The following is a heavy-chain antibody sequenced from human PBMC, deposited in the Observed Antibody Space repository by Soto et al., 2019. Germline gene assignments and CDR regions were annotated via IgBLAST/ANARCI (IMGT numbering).Heavy chain of an antibody. CDR2: LYTGGGT. Sequence: EVQLVESGGGLIQPGGSLRLSCAASGFTVSDYHMNWVRQAPGQGLEWVSVLYTGGGTYYADSVKGRFTISRDNSKNTLYLEMNSLRAEDTAVYYCARRYYSMDVWGQGTTVTVS. V-gene: IGHV3-53*02. J-gene: IGHJ6*02. CDR3: ARRYYSMDV. CDR1: GFTVSDYH.